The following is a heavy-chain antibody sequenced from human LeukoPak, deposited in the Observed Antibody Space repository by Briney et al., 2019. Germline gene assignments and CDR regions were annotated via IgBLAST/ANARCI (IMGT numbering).Heavy chain of an antibody. D-gene: IGHD6-13*01. J-gene: IGHJ4*02. Sequence: ASVKVSCKASGYTFTSYAMNWVRQATGQGLEWMGWMNPNSGNTGYAQKFQGRVTMTRNTSISTAYMELSSLRSEDTAVYYCARVGNIAAADFDYWGQGTLVTVSS. CDR1: GYTFTSYA. CDR3: ARVGNIAAADFDY. CDR2: MNPNSGNT. V-gene: IGHV1-8*02.